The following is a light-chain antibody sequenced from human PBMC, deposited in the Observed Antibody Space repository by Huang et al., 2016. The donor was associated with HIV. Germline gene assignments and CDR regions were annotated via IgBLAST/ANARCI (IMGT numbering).Light chain of an antibody. Sequence: IVMTQSPATLSVSPGARFTLSCRANRTVSTNLAWYQQGPGQAPRLLIHGSCSRAPGIPARFSGSGSGTDFSLTISSLQSEDFALYYCHQYNNWLHSFGGGTRVDIE. CDR2: GSC. CDR1: RTVSTN. V-gene: IGKV3-15*01. J-gene: IGKJ4*01. CDR3: HQYNNWLHS.